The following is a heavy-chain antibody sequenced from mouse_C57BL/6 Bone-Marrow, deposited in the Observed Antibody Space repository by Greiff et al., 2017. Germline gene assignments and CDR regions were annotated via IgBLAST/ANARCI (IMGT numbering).Heavy chain of an antibody. CDR3: ARIWTPLYYGYRYYAMDY. V-gene: IGHV8-8*01. CDR2: IWWDDDK. Sequence: QVQLQQSGPGILQPSQTLSLTCSFSGFSLSTFGMGVGWIRQPSGKGLEWLAHIWWDDDKYYNPALKSRLTISKDTSKNQVFLKIANVDTADTATYYCARIWTPLYYGYRYYAMDYWGQGTSVTVSS. CDR1: GFSLSTFGMG. D-gene: IGHD2-2*01. J-gene: IGHJ4*01.